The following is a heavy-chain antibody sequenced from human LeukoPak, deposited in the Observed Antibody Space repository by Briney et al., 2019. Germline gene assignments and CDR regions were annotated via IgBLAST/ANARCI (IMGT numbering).Heavy chain of an antibody. CDR2: ISGSGGST. Sequence: GGSLRLSCAASGFTFSSYAMSWVRQAPGKGLEWVSAISGSGGSTYYADSVKGRFTISRDNSKNTLYLQMNSLRAEDTAVYYCARDRHSSRWIGYWGQGTLVTVSS. J-gene: IGHJ4*02. CDR3: ARDRHSSRWIGY. CDR1: GFTFSSYA. D-gene: IGHD6-19*01. V-gene: IGHV3-23*01.